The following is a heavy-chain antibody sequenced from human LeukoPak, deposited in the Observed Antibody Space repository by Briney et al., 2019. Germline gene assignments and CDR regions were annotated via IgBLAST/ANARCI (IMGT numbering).Heavy chain of an antibody. CDR1: GGSFSGYY. CDR2: INHSGST. J-gene: IGHJ5*02. D-gene: IGHD5-18*01. CDR3: ARREWIQLTGWFDP. V-gene: IGHV4-34*01. Sequence: SETLSLTCAVYGGSFSGYYWSWIRQPPGKGLEWIGEINHSGSTNYNPSLKSRVTISVDTSKNQFSLKLSSVTAADTAVYYCARREWIQLTGWFDPWGQGTLSPSPQ.